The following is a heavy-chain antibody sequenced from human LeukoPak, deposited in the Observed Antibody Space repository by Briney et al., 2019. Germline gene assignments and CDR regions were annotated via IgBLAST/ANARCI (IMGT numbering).Heavy chain of an antibody. CDR1: GFTFSSYA. D-gene: IGHD3-3*01. Sequence: GGSLRLSCAASGFTFSSYAMSWVRQAPGKGLEWVSAISGSGGSTYYADSVKGRFTISRDNSKNTLYLQMNSLRAEDTAVYYCAIPPPSYYDFWGGYYTFDYWGQGTLVTVSS. CDR3: AIPPPSYYDFWGGYYTFDY. J-gene: IGHJ4*02. V-gene: IGHV3-23*01. CDR2: ISGSGGST.